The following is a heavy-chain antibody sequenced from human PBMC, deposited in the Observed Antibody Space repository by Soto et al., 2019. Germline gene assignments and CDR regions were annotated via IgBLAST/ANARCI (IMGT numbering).Heavy chain of an antibody. V-gene: IGHV1-69*08. CDR3: ARPDFGDCWYCEL. CDR1: GGTFSSHT. D-gene: IGHD4-17*01. J-gene: IGHJ2*01. Sequence: QDQLVQSGAEVKKPGSSVKVSCKASGGTFSSHTFSWVRQAPGQGLEWMGRIIPAPGTATYAQKFQGRVPITADESATTVYMEANSLRSGDTAVYYCARPDFGDCWYCELWGRGTLVTVSS. CDR2: IIPAPGTA.